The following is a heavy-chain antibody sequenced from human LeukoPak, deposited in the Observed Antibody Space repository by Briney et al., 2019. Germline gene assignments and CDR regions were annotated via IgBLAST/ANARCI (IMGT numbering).Heavy chain of an antibody. CDR2: IYYSGST. D-gene: IGHD3-22*01. CDR3: ARVTYYYDSSGYYYYFDY. Sequence: SETLSLTCTVSGGPISTYYWSWVRQPPGKGLEWIGYIYYSGSTNYNPSLKSRVTISVDTSKNQFSLKLSSVTAADTAVYYCARVTYYYDSSGYYYYFDYWGQGTLVTVSS. V-gene: IGHV4-59*01. J-gene: IGHJ4*02. CDR1: GGPISTYY.